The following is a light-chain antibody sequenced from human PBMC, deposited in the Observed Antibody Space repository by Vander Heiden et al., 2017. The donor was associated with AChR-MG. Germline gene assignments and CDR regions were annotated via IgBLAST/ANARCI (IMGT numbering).Light chain of an antibody. J-gene: IGKJ2*01. CDR3: QQTYSTPYT. V-gene: IGKV1-39*01. CDR1: QSIDSY. Sequence: DIQMTQSPSSLSASVGDRVTIPCRASQSIDSYLNWYQQKPGKAPKLLIYAASSLQSGVPSRFSGSASGTDFTLTISSLHPEDFATYYCQQTYSTPYTFGQGTKLEIK. CDR2: AAS.